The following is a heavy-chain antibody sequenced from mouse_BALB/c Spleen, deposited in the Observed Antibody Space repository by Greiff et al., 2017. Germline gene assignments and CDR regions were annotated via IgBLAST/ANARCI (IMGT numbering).Heavy chain of an antibody. Sequence: EVKVVESGGGLVKPGGSLKLSCAASGFTFSSYAMSWVRQTPEKRLEWVASISSGGSTYYQDSVKDRVTIFRENARNILYLQKSSLGSEDTAMYYCARGRVTTVVAPYVDYGGQGTTHTVST. CDR1: GFTFSSYA. CDR2: ISSGGST. J-gene: IGHJ2*01. D-gene: IGHD1-1*01. CDR3: ARGRVTTVVAPYVDY. V-gene: IGHV5-6-5*01.